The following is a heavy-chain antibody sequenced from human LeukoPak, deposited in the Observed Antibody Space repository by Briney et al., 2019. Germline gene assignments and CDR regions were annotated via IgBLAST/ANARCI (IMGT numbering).Heavy chain of an antibody. J-gene: IGHJ4*02. V-gene: IGHV3-30*18. CDR1: GFTFSSYG. Sequence: GGSLRPSCAASGFTFSSYGMHWVRQAPGKGLEWVAVISYDGSNKYYADSVKGRFTISRDNSKNTLYLQMNSLRAEDTAVYYCAKDAWAAAGILDYWGQGTLVTVSS. D-gene: IGHD6-13*01. CDR3: AKDAWAAAGILDY. CDR2: ISYDGSNK.